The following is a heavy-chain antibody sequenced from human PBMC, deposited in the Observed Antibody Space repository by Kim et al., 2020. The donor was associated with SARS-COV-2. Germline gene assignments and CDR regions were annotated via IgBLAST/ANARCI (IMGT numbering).Heavy chain of an antibody. CDR1: GYTFSNYG. Sequence: ASVKVSCKASGYTFSNYGISWVRQAPGQGLEWMGWISVYNGNTNYAQKLQGRVTVTTDTSTSTAYMELRSLRSDDTAVYYCARDRRSPVSGNGQQLEYWGQGTLVTVSS. V-gene: IGHV1-18*04. D-gene: IGHD6-13*01. J-gene: IGHJ4*02. CDR3: ARDRRSPVSGNGQQLEY. CDR2: ISVYNGNT.